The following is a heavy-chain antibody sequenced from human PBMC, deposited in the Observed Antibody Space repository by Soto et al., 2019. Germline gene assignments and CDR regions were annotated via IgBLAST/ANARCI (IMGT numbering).Heavy chain of an antibody. CDR1: GYTFTGYY. CDR2: INPNSGGT. V-gene: IGHV1-2*02. Sequence: GASVKVSCKASGYTFTGYYMHWVRQAPGQGLEWMGWINPNSGGTNYAQKFQDRVTMTRDTSISTAYMELSRLTSDDTAVYYCARDPSKTFSRSYNNDYWGQGTPVPVYS. CDR3: ARDPSKTFSRSYNNDY. D-gene: IGHD6-13*01. J-gene: IGHJ4*02.